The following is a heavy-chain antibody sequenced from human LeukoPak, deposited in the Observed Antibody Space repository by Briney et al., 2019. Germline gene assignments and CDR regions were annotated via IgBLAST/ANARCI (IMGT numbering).Heavy chain of an antibody. J-gene: IGHJ4*02. D-gene: IGHD3-10*01. Sequence: GASVKVSCKASGYTFTSYGISWVRQAPGQGLEWVGWISAYNGNTNYAQKLQGRVTMTTDTSTSTAYMELRSLRSDDTGVYYCARSEQWFGEFSANPGFDYWGQGTLVTVSS. CDR3: ARSEQWFGEFSANPGFDY. CDR2: ISAYNGNT. CDR1: GYTFTSYG. V-gene: IGHV1-18*01.